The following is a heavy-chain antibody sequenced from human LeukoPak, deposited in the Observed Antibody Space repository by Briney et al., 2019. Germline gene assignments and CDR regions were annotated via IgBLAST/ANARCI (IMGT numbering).Heavy chain of an antibody. J-gene: IGHJ6*04. CDR2: ISEDGGST. V-gene: IGHV3-43*02. CDR1: GFTFDDYA. CDR3: AKDIGDYLTTDV. D-gene: IGHD4-17*01. Sequence: GGSLRLSXAASGFTFDDYAMHWVRQAPGKGLEWVSLISEDGGSTYYADSVKGRFTISRDNSKNSLYLQMNSLRTEDTALYYCAKDIGDYLTTDVWGKGTTVTVSS.